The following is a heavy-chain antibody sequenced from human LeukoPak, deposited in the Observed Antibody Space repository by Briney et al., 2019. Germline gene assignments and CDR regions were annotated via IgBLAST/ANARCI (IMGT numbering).Heavy chain of an antibody. CDR3: AKYYYTSGSSGGRVFDY. CDR1: GFTFSGYH. CDR2: ISESGGDT. Sequence: PGGSLRLSCAASGFTFSGYHMNWARQAPGKGLEWVSAISESGGDTQYGDSVKGRFTISRDNSKNTLYLQMNSLRADETAVYYCAKYYYTSGSSGGRVFDYWGQGTLVTVSS. J-gene: IGHJ4*02. D-gene: IGHD3-10*01. V-gene: IGHV3-23*01.